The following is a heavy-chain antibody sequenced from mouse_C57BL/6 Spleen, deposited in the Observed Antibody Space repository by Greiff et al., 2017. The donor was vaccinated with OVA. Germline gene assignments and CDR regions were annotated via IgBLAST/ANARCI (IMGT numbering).Heavy chain of an antibody. Sequence: EVQLQESGPELVKPGASVKISCKASGYSFTGYYMNWVKQSPEKSLEWIGEINPSTGGTTYNQKFKAKATLTVDKSSSTAYMQLKSLTSEDSAVYYCAYYYGSSYYAMDYWGQGTSVTVSS. CDR1: GYSFTGYY. CDR2: INPSTGGT. CDR3: AYYYGSSYYAMDY. D-gene: IGHD1-1*01. V-gene: IGHV1-42*01. J-gene: IGHJ4*01.